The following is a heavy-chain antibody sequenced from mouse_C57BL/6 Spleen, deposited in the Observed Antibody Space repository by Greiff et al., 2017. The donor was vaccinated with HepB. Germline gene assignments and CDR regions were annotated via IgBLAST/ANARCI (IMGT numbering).Heavy chain of an antibody. V-gene: IGHV1-85*01. CDR3: ARKLGRGYFDV. Sequence: VQGVESGPELVKPGASVKLSCKASGYTFTSYDINWVKQRPGQGLEWIGWIYPRDGSTKYNEKFKGKATLTVDTSSSTAYMELHSLTSEDSAVYFCARKLGRGYFDVWGTGTTVTVSS. CDR1: GYTFTSYD. D-gene: IGHD4-1*01. CDR2: IYPRDGST. J-gene: IGHJ1*03.